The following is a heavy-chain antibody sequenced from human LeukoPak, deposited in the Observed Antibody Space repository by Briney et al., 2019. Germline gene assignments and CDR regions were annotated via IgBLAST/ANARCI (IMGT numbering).Heavy chain of an antibody. J-gene: IGHJ4*02. CDR2: IYYSGST. V-gene: IGHV4-59*01. CDR3: ARYYGGNIDY. D-gene: IGHD4-23*01. Sequence: SETLSLTCTVSGGSISSYYWSWIRQPPGKGLEWIGYIYYSGSTNYNPSLKSRVTISVDTSKNQFSLKLSSVTAADTAVYYCARYYGGNIDYWGQGILVTVSS. CDR1: GGSISSYY.